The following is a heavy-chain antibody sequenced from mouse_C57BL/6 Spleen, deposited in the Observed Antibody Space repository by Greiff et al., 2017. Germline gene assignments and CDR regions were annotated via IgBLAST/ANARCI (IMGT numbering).Heavy chain of an antibody. CDR2: IDPSDSYT. D-gene: IGHD1-3*01. V-gene: IGHV1-50*01. CDR1: GYTFTSYW. Sequence: QVQLQQPGAELVKPGASVKLSCKASGYTFTSYWMQWVKQRPGQGLEWIGEIDPSDSYTNYTQKFKGKATLTVDTSSSTAYMQLSSLTSEDSAVYYCARRLKDAMDYWGQGTSVTVSS. J-gene: IGHJ4*01. CDR3: ARRLKDAMDY.